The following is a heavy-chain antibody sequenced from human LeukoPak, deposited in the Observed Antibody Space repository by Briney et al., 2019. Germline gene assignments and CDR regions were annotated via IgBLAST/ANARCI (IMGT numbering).Heavy chain of an antibody. Sequence: GGSLRLSYAASGFTFSSYAMSWVRQAPGKGLEWVSAISGSGGSTYYADSVKGRFTISRDNAKNSLYLQMNSLRAEDTAVYYCASVGYCSGGSCYAAEYYYYGMDVWGQGTTVTVSS. D-gene: IGHD2-15*01. CDR2: ISGSGGST. V-gene: IGHV3-23*01. CDR3: ASVGYCSGGSCYAAEYYYYGMDV. J-gene: IGHJ6*02. CDR1: GFTFSSYA.